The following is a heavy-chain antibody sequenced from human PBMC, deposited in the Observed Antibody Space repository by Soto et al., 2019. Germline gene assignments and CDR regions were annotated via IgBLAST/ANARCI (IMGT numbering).Heavy chain of an antibody. V-gene: IGHV4-59*01. CDR2: IYYSGST. J-gene: IGHJ2*01. D-gene: IGHD1-1*01. CDR1: VDSMRTYY. Sequence: QVQLQESGPGLVKPSETLSLTCSVSVDSMRTYYWNWIRQPPGGGLEWIGHIYYSGSTNYNPSLQSRVTMSVDTSKNHFSLKLSSMTVADTAVYYCARAGTSTWYFDPWGRGTLVIVSS. CDR3: ARAGTSTWYFDP.